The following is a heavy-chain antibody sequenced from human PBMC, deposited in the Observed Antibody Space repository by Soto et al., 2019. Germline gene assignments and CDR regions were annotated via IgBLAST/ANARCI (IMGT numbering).Heavy chain of an antibody. V-gene: IGHV3-30*18. CDR3: AKRSAVGPNYFDS. D-gene: IGHD1-26*01. Sequence: QVQLVESGGGVVQPGRSLRLSCAASGFTFSNYGIHWVRQAPGKGLEWVAVISYAGNTVYYADSVKDRFTISRDDSKSTVYLQMSSLGADDTAVYYCAKRSAVGPNYFDSWGHGTLVTVSS. J-gene: IGHJ5*01. CDR2: ISYAGNTV. CDR1: GFTFSNYG.